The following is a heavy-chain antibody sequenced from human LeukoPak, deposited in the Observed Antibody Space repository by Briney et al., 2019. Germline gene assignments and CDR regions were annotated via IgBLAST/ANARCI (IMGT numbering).Heavy chain of an antibody. CDR3: APPKGVVGTPGGTN. V-gene: IGHV3-21*01. Sequence: GGSLRLSCAASGFTFSSYSMNWVRQAPGKGVGWVSSIIISSSYIYYADSVKGRFTISRDNAKNSLYLQMNSLRAEDTAVYYCAPPKGVVGTPGGTNWGQGTLVTVSS. CDR2: IIISSSYI. J-gene: IGHJ4*02. D-gene: IGHD3-22*01. CDR1: GFTFSSYS.